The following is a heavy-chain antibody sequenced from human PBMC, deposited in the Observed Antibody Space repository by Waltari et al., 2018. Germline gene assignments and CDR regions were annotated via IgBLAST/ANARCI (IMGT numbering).Heavy chain of an antibody. CDR3: AKAPSRRMHGSGSYRRAGMDV. Sequence: EVQLVESGGGLVQPGRSLRLSCAASGFTFDDYAMHWVRQAPGKGLEWVSGISWNSGSIGYADSVKGRFTISRDNAKNSLYLQMNSLRAEDTALYYCAKAPSRRMHGSGSYRRAGMDVWGQGTTVTVSS. D-gene: IGHD3-10*01. J-gene: IGHJ6*02. CDR2: ISWNSGSI. V-gene: IGHV3-9*01. CDR1: GFTFDDYA.